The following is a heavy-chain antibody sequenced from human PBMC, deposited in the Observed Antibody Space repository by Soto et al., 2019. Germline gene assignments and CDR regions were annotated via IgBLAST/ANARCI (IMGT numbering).Heavy chain of an antibody. Sequence: GESLNISCKGSGYNFANYWIGWVRQMHGKGLEWMGIIYPGDSDTTYSPSFQGQVTISADKSISTAYLQWSSLKASDTAIYYCARQGSYCSSTSCYRWVDPKDHGMDVWGQGTTVTVSS. CDR1: GYNFANYW. CDR2: IYPGDSDT. D-gene: IGHD2-2*02. V-gene: IGHV5-51*01. J-gene: IGHJ6*02. CDR3: ARQGSYCSSTSCYRWVDPKDHGMDV.